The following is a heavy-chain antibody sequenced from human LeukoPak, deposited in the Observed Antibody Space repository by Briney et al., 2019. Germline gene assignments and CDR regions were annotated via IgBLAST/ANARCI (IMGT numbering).Heavy chain of an antibody. CDR3: ARGSELLCPDY. CDR1: GFTFSSYS. Sequence: GGSLRLSCAASGFTFSSYSMNWVRQAPGEGLEWVSSISSSSSYIYYADSVKGRFTISRDNAENSLYLQMNSLRAEDTAVCYCARGSELLCPDYWGQGTLVTVSS. J-gene: IGHJ4*02. D-gene: IGHD3-10*02. CDR2: ISSSSSYI. V-gene: IGHV3-21*01.